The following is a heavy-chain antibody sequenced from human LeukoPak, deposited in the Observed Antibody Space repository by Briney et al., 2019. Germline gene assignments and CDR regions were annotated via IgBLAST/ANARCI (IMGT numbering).Heavy chain of an antibody. D-gene: IGHD2-8*01. CDR1: GFTFRNFA. CDR2: IGGGDT. Sequence: GGSLRLSCSASGFTFRNFAISWFRQAPGKGLEWVSSIGGGDTYYADSVKGRFTISRDDSRSTVDLQMSSLRAEDTAVYRAKDGQSFNSMYDYFDSWGQGTLVTVSS. J-gene: IGHJ4*02. CDR3: AKDGQSFNSMYDYFDS. V-gene: IGHV3-23*01.